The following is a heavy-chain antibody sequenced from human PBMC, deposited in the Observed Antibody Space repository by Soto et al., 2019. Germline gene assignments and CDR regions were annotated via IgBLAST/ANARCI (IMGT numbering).Heavy chain of an antibody. V-gene: IGHV1-18*01. CDR1: GYIFVNYG. CDR2: ISPYTGNT. J-gene: IGHJ6*02. CDR3: VMVDNYVTPTPQDV. Sequence: QVQLVQSGDEVKKPGASVKVSCKASGYIFVNYGIAWVRQAPGQGLVWMGWISPYTGNTHSASKVQGRLTMTTDTSTSTAYMDLRSLTSDDTAVYYCVMVDNYVTPTPQDVWGQGTTVTFSS. D-gene: IGHD3-16*01.